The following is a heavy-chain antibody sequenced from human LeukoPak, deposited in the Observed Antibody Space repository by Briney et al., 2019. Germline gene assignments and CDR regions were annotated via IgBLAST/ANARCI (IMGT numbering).Heavy chain of an antibody. Sequence: GGSLRLSCAASGFTFSSYEMNWVRQAPEKGLEWVSYISSSGSTIYYADSVKGRFTISRDNAKNSLYLQMNSLRAEDTAVYYCARDRLASDAFDIWGQGTMVTVSS. D-gene: IGHD6-25*01. CDR2: ISSSGSTI. V-gene: IGHV3-48*03. CDR1: GFTFSSYE. CDR3: ARDRLASDAFDI. J-gene: IGHJ3*02.